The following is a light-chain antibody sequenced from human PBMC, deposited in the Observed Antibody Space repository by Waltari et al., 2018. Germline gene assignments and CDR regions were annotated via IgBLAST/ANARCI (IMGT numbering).Light chain of an antibody. CDR2: HAS. CDR3: QQYESLPVT. Sequence: EIVLTQSPGTLSLSPGERDTLSCRASQSLRIYLAWYQQKPSQAPRLLIYHASTMATGIPDRFSGSGSGTDFSLTISRLEPEDFAVYYCQQYESLPVTFGQGTKVEIK. CDR1: QSLRIY. V-gene: IGKV3-20*01. J-gene: IGKJ1*01.